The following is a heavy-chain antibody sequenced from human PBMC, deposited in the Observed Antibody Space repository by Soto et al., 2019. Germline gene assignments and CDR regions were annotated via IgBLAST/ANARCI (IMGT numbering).Heavy chain of an antibody. Sequence: ESGGGVVQPGRSLRLSCAASGFTFSGYGMHWVRQAPGKGLEWVAVISYDGSNKYYADSVKGRFTISRDNSKNTLYLQMNSLRAEDTAVYYCASGYDLDYWGQGTLVTVSS. CDR1: GFTFSGYG. J-gene: IGHJ4*02. CDR2: ISYDGSNK. D-gene: IGHD2-2*03. CDR3: ASGYDLDY. V-gene: IGHV3-30*03.